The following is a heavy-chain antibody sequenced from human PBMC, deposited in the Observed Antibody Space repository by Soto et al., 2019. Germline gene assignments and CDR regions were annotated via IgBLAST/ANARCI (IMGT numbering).Heavy chain of an antibody. CDR2: IKGDGGET. Sequence: EVQLAESGGDLVQPGGSLRLSCAASGFTFSSHWMTWVRQAPGEGLEWVANIKGDGGETNYLDSVKGRFTVSRDNAKNSLYLQMNSLRAEDTAVYYCATLSFTTEHMRAFDFWGQGTLVTVSS. CDR1: GFTFSSHW. D-gene: IGHD1-1*01. V-gene: IGHV3-7*01. CDR3: ATLSFTTEHMRAFDF. J-gene: IGHJ3*01.